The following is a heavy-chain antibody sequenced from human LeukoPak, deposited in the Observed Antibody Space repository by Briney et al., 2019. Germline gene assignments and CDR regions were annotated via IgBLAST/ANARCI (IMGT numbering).Heavy chain of an antibody. D-gene: IGHD6-19*01. Sequence: GGSLRLSCAASGFTFSSYAMSWVRQAPGKGLEWVSAISGSGGSTYYADSVKGRFTISRDNSKNTLYLQMNSLRAEDTAVYYCAKDYSSGWYGGDAFDIWGQGTVVTVSS. V-gene: IGHV3-23*01. CDR1: GFTFSSYA. CDR3: AKDYSSGWYGGDAFDI. J-gene: IGHJ3*02. CDR2: ISGSGGST.